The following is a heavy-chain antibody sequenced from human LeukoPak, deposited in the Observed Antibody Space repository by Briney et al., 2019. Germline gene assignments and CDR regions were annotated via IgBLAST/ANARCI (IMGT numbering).Heavy chain of an antibody. CDR1: GFTFSSYS. CDR2: ISSSSSYI. CDR3: ARDNKRLRSYGYVCAFDI. D-gene: IGHD5-18*01. V-gene: IGHV3-21*01. Sequence: PGGSLRLSCAASGFTFSSYSMNWVRQAPGKGLEWVSSISSSSSYIYYADSVKGRFTISRDNAKNSLYLQMNSLRAEDTAVYYCARDNKRLRSYGYVCAFDIWGQGTMVTVSS. J-gene: IGHJ3*02.